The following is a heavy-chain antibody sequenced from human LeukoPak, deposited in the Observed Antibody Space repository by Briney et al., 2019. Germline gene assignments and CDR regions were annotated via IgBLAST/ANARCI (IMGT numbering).Heavy chain of an antibody. V-gene: IGHV1-46*01. CDR1: GYTFTSYH. D-gene: IGHD2-2*02. J-gene: IGHJ6*02. Sequence: ASVKVSCKASGYTFTSYHMHWVRQAPGQGLEWMGIINTSDGSTSYAQKFQGRVTMTRDTSTSTVYMELRSLRSEDTAVYYCWQYQLLHHAGLDYYGMDVWGQGTTVTVSS. CDR2: INTSDGST. CDR3: WQYQLLHHAGLDYYGMDV.